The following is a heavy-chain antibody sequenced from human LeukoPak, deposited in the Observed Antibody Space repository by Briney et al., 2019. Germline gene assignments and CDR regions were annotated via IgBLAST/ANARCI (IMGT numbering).Heavy chain of an antibody. CDR2: ISNTERTI. CDR3: ARARQQMATSYFDY. V-gene: IGHV3-48*03. D-gene: IGHD5-12*01. CDR1: GFTFSSYE. Sequence: GGYLRLSSAASGFTFSSYEMNWVRQAPGKGLEWVSYISNTERTIYYADSVRGRFTISRDNAKNSLYLQMSSLRAEDTAVYYCARARQQMATSYFDYWGQGTLVTVSS. J-gene: IGHJ4*02.